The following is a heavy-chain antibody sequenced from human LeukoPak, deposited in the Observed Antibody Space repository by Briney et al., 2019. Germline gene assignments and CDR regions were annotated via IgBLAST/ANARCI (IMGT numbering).Heavy chain of an antibody. CDR1: GFTFSTYA. V-gene: IGHV3-23*01. CDR3: AKSHASIWNVYDY. J-gene: IGHJ4*02. CDR2: ISGSGDST. Sequence: GGSLRLSCAASGFTFSTYAMHWVRLAPGKGLEWVSAISGSGDSTYYADSVKGRFTISRDNSKNTLFLQMNSLRAEDTAVYYCAKSHASIWNVYDYWGQGTLVTVSS. D-gene: IGHD1-1*01.